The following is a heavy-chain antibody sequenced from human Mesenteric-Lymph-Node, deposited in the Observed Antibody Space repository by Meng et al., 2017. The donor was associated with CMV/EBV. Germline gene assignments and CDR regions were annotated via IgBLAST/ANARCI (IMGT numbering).Heavy chain of an antibody. CDR2: TYYRSESYN. Sequence: QIQRQHAGPGLVKSSQPHSVTCTISGDSNSSNNAAWNWIRQSPSRGLEWLGRTYYRSESYNDYAVSVKSRISVNLDTSKNQLSLYLNFVTPEDTAVYYCAYFGDLPPLWWGQGTLVTVSS. D-gene: IGHD3-16*01. V-gene: IGHV6-1*01. CDR1: GDSNSSNNAA. CDR3: AYFGDLPPLW. J-gene: IGHJ4*02.